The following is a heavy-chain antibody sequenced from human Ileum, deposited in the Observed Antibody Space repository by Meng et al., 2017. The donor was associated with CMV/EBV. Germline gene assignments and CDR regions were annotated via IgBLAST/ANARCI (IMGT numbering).Heavy chain of an antibody. J-gene: IGHJ4*02. CDR2: IYRGDDK. CDR1: GFSPSTSGEG. V-gene: IGHV2-5*02. CDR3: AHFVGGYYPSRPDY. D-gene: IGHD1-26*01. Sequence: QFTLKQSGPTLWKPKQTLTLTCSFSGFSPSTSGEGVGWIRQPPGKALEWLALIYRGDDKRYSPSLNSRLTIAKDTSKNEVVLTLTNMGPIDTGTYYCAHFVGGYYPSRPDYWGQGTLVTVSS.